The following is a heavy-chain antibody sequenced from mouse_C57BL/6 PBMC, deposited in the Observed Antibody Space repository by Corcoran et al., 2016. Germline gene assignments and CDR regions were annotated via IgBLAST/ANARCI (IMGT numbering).Heavy chain of an antibody. CDR3: AREIITTVPHFDY. J-gene: IGHJ2*01. Sequence: QVQLQQSGAELVKPGASVKISCKASGYAFSSYWMNWVKQRPGKGLEWIGQIYPGDGDTNYNGKFKGKATLTADKSSSTAYMQLSSLTSEDSAVYFCAREIITTVPHFDYWGQGTTLTVSS. CDR2: IYPGDGDT. CDR1: GYAFSSYW. D-gene: IGHD1-1*01. V-gene: IGHV1-80*01.